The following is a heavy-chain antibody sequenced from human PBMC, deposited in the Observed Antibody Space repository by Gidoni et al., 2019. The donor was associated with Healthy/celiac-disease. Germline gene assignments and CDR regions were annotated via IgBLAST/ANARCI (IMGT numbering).Heavy chain of an antibody. CDR1: GGSISSGSYY. J-gene: IGHJ6*03. CDR2: IYTSGST. CDR3: ARGLWDYYGSESWEGDYYYMDV. V-gene: IGHV4-61*02. Sequence: QVQLQESGPGLVKPSQTLSLTCTVSGGSISSGSYYWSWIRQPAGKGLEWIGRIYTSGSTNYNPSLKSRVTMSVDTSKNQFSLKLSSVNAADTAVYYCARGLWDYYGSESWEGDYYYMDVWGKGTTVTVSS. D-gene: IGHD3-10*01.